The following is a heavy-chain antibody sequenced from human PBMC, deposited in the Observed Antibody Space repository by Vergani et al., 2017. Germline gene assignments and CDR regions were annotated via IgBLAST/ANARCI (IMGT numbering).Heavy chain of an antibody. CDR2: IYYSGST. V-gene: IGHV4-61*01. CDR1: GGSVSSGSYY. J-gene: IGHJ4*02. D-gene: IGHD3-9*01. Sequence: QVQLQESGPGLVKPSETLSLTCTVSGGSVSSGSYYWSWIRQPPGKGLEWIGYIYYSGSTNYNPSLKSRVTISVDTSTNQFSLKLSSVTAADTAVYYCARSIRYFDWFHFDYWGQGTLVTVSS. CDR3: ARSIRYFDWFHFDY.